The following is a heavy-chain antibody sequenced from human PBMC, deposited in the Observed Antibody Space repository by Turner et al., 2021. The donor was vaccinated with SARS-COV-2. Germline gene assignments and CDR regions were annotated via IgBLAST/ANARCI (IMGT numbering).Heavy chain of an antibody. D-gene: IGHD3-3*01. CDR3: AIGPAVFGVVMMGY. CDR1: RYTFTGYY. J-gene: IGHJ4*02. CDR2: INPNSGGT. Sequence: QVQMVQSGAEVKKLGASVKVSCKGSRYTFTGYYMHWVRQVPGQGREWMGCINPNSGGTNNAQKFQSRVTMTRDTSISTVYMELSRLRSDDTAVYYCAIGPAVFGVVMMGYWGQGTLVTVSS. V-gene: IGHV1-2*02.